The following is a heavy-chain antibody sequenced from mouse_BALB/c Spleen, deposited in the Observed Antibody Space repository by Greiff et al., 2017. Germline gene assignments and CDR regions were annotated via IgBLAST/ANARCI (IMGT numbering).Heavy chain of an antibody. CDR1: GFTFSSYA. D-gene: IGHD1-2*01. Sequence: EVKLVESGGGLVKPGGSLKLSCAASGFTFSSYAMSWVRQSPEKRLEWVAEISSGGSYTYYPDTVTGRFTISRDNAKNTLYLEMSSLRSEDTAMYYCARILRLRAYAMDYWGQGTSVTVSS. V-gene: IGHV5-9-4*01. J-gene: IGHJ4*01. CDR2: ISSGGSYT. CDR3: ARILRLRAYAMDY.